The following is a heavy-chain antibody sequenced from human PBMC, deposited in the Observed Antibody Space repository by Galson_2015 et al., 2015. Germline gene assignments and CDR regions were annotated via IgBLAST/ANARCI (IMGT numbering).Heavy chain of an antibody. CDR3: AKLHLMVAHSYGGVDY. CDR1: GFTFSIYA. Sequence: SLRLSCAASGFTFSIYAMSWFRQAPGKGLEWVSAITGSGDSTYYADSVKGRFTISRDNSKNTLDLQMNSLRVEDTAVYYCAKLHLMVAHSYGGVDYWGQGTRVTVSS. CDR2: ITGSGDST. J-gene: IGHJ4*01. D-gene: IGHD5-18*01. V-gene: IGHV3-23*01.